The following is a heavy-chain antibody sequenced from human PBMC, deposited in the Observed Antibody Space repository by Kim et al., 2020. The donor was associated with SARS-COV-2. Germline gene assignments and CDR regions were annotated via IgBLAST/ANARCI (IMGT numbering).Heavy chain of an antibody. D-gene: IGHD2-15*01. CDR1: GGSISSYY. CDR2: IYYSGST. Sequence: SETLSLTCTVSGGSISSYYWSWIRQPPGKGLEWIGYIYYSGSTNYNPSLKSRVTISVDTSKNQFSLKLSSVTAADTAVYYCARWGYCSGGSCYKTHYYYYGRYVRGQGTTVTVSS. J-gene: IGHJ6*02. V-gene: IGHV4-59*13. CDR3: ARWGYCSGGSCYKTHYYYYGRYV.